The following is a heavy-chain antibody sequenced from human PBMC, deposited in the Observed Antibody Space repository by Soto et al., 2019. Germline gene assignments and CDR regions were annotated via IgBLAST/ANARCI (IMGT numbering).Heavy chain of an antibody. V-gene: IGHV3-21*01. D-gene: IGHD2-15*01. Sequence: GYLRLSCAASKFTLSSYSMKWVRQAPGKGLEWVSSISSSSSYIYYADSVKGRFTISRDNAKNSLYLQMNSLRAEDTAVYYCARDEGYSFFDYWGQGTLVTVSS. CDR2: ISSSSSYI. CDR1: KFTLSSYS. CDR3: ARDEGYSFFDY. J-gene: IGHJ4*02.